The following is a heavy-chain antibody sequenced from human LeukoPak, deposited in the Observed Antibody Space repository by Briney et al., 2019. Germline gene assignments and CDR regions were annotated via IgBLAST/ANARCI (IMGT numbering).Heavy chain of an antibody. D-gene: IGHD3-10*01. V-gene: IGHV1-8*01. CDR2: MNPNSGNT. CDR3: ARGLWFGEFYYYYMDV. Sequence: VASVKVSCKASGYTFTSYDINWVRQATGQGLEWMGWMNPNSGNTGYAQKFQGRVTMTRNTSISTAYMELSSLRSEDTAVYYCARGLWFGEFYYYYMDVCGKGTTVTVSS. CDR1: GYTFTSYD. J-gene: IGHJ6*03.